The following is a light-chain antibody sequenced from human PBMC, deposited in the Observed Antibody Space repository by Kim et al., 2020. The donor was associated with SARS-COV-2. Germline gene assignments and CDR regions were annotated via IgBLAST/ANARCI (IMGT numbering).Light chain of an antibody. J-gene: IGLJ2*01. CDR3: YSRDSSGDHLV. V-gene: IGLV3-19*01. CDR2: GKN. Sequence: ALGQTLRITCQGDSLRKYYASWYQQKPGQAPVLVIYGKNNRPSGIPDRFSDSSSGDTVSLTITGAQAEDEADYYCYSRDSSGDHLVFGGGTQLTVL. CDR1: SLRKYY.